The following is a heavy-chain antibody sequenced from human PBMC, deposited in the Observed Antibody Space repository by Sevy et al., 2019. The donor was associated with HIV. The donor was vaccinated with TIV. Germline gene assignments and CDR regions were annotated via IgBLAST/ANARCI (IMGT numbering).Heavy chain of an antibody. CDR1: GFSFSGAW. J-gene: IGHJ1*01. CDR2: IKNIHEGGKT. CDR3: TTDAGMTPWYALQH. V-gene: IGHV3-15*01. Sequence: GGSLRLSCAASGFSFSGAWMRWVRQAPGGALEWVGRIKNIHEGGKTKYAEPVKGRLSISRKDSKNTRYLQLSSLKTDDTGVYYCTTDAGMTPWYALQHWGQGTLVTVSS. D-gene: IGHD1-20*01.